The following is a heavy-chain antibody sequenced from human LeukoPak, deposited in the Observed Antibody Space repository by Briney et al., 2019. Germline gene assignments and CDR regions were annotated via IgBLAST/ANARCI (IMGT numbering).Heavy chain of an antibody. V-gene: IGHV3-23*01. J-gene: IGHJ3*02. CDR1: GFTFSNYA. CDR3: AKPQYSSSWTDAFDI. Sequence: GGSLRLSCAASGFTFSNYAMSWVRQAPGKGLEWVSAISGSGGSTEYADSVEGRFTISRDRSKNTLYLQMKSLRAEDTAVYYCAKPQYSSSWTDAFDIWGRGTVVTVSS. CDR2: ISGSGGST. D-gene: IGHD6-13*01.